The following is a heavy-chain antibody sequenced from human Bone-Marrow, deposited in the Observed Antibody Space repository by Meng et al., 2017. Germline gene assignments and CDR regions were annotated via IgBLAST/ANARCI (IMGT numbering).Heavy chain of an antibody. J-gene: IGHJ4*02. V-gene: IGHV3-30*04. D-gene: IGHD2/OR15-2a*01. Sequence: QVQLVESGGGVVQPGRSLRLSCAASGFTFSTSALPWVRQAPGKGLEWVAVISVDASQKFYADSVKGRLTISRDNSQNTLYLQIDSLRIEDTAVYYCARDGNIGFTDFDYWGQGTLVTVSS. CDR2: ISVDASQK. CDR1: GFTFSTSA. CDR3: ARDGNIGFTDFDY.